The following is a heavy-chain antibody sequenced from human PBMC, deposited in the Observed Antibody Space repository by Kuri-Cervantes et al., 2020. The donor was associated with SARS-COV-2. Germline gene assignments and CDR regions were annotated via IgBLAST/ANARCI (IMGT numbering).Heavy chain of an antibody. J-gene: IGHJ4*02. CDR2: VYYTGRA. D-gene: IGHD4-23*01. V-gene: IGHV4-39*01. CDR1: GDSVNNDNYY. Sequence: SETLSLTCSVSGDSVNNDNYYWGWLRQSPGKGLEWIGTVYYTGRAYFNPSHKSRVAVSVDTPKNQFSLRLTSVTAADTAVYFCGIHPGLATRPVDSWGQGILVTVSS. CDR3: GIHPGLATRPVDS.